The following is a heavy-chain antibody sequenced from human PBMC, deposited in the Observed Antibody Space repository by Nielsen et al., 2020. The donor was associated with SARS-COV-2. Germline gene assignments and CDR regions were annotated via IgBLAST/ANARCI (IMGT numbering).Heavy chain of an antibody. CDR3: ARDLVYCSSTSCPPLYGMDV. V-gene: IGHV3-7*01. J-gene: IGHJ6*02. CDR2: IKQDGSEK. Sequence: GGSLRLSCAASGFTFSSYWMSWVRQAPGKGLEWVANIKQDGSEKYYVDSVKGRFTISRDNAKNSLYLQMNSLRAEDTAVYYCARDLVYCSSTSCPPLYGMDVWGQGTTVTVSS. D-gene: IGHD2-2*01. CDR1: GFTFSSYW.